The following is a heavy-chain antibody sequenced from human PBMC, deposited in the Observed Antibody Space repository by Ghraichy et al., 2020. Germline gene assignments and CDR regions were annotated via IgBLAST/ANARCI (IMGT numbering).Heavy chain of an antibody. Sequence: SETLSLTCTVSGGSISSGGYYWSWIRQHPGKGLEWIGYIYYSGSTYYNPSLKSRVTISVDTSKNQFSLKLSSVTAADTAVYYCAREIQQLVFSWFDPWGQGTLVTVSS. CDR2: IYYSGST. CDR3: AREIQQLVFSWFDP. CDR1: GGSISSGGYY. J-gene: IGHJ5*02. V-gene: IGHV4-31*03. D-gene: IGHD6-13*01.